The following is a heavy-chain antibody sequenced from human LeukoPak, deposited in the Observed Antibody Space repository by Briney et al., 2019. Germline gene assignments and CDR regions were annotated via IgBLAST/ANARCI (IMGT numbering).Heavy chain of an antibody. D-gene: IGHD6-13*01. CDR2: ISYDGSNK. CDR1: GFTFSSYA. CDR3: AKSAAAAPD. J-gene: IGHJ4*02. V-gene: IGHV3-30-3*02. Sequence: GGSLRLSCAASGFTFSSYAMHWVRQAPGKGLEWVAVISYDGSNKYYADSVKGRFTISRDNSKNTLYLQMNSLRAEDTAVYYCAKSAAAAPDWGQGTLVTVSS.